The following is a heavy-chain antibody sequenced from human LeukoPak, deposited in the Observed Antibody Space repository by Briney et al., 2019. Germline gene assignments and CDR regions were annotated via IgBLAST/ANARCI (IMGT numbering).Heavy chain of an antibody. CDR3: AREGPKSGYYYMDV. J-gene: IGHJ6*03. V-gene: IGHV1-8*03. Sequence: ASVKVSCKASGYTFTSYDINWVRQATGQGLEWMGWMNPNSGNTGYAQKFQGRVTITRNTSISTAYMELSSLGSEDTAVYYCAREGPKSGYYYMDVWGKGTTVTVSS. CDR2: MNPNSGNT. CDR1: GYTFTSYD.